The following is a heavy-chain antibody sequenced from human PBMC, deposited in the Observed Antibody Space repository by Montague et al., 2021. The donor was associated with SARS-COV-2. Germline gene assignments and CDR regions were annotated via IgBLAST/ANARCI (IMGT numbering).Heavy chain of an antibody. CDR1: GDSINNSRYY. CDR2: IYYSGSA. D-gene: IGHD2-15*01. CDR3: ARGVVAATPVVDY. J-gene: IGHJ4*02. V-gene: IGHV4-39*01. Sequence: SETLSLTCSVSGDSINNSRYYWGWIRQPPGKGLEWIGTIYYSGSAYYNPSLKSRVTISVDTSKDQFSLKLNSVTATDTAVYYCARGVVAATPVVDYWGRGTLVTVSS.